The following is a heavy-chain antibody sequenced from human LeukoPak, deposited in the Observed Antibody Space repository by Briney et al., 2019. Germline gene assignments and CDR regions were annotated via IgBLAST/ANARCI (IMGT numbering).Heavy chain of an antibody. V-gene: IGHV3-23*01. CDR2: ISGSGDNT. CDR1: GFTFNNYA. CDR3: AKDARSFGGTYFDY. D-gene: IGHD4-23*01. Sequence: GGSLRLSCAASGFTFNNYAMNWVRQAPGKGLEWVSSISGSGDNTSYIDSVRGRFTISRDNSKNTLYLQMNSLRAEDTAIYYCAKDARSFGGTYFDYWGQGTLVTVSS. J-gene: IGHJ4*02.